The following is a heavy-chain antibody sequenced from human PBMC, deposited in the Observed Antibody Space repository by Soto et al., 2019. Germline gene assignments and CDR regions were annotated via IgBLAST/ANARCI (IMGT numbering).Heavy chain of an antibody. J-gene: IGHJ4*02. Sequence: ASVKVSCKASGYTFTSYGISWVRQAPGQGLEWMGWISAYNGNTNYAQKLQGRVTMTTDTSTSTAYMELRSLRSDDTAVYYCARVPPPSDDFWSGYYFNYFDYWGQGTLVTVSS. CDR2: ISAYNGNT. V-gene: IGHV1-18*01. D-gene: IGHD3-3*01. CDR3: ARVPPPSDDFWSGYYFNYFDY. CDR1: GYTFTSYG.